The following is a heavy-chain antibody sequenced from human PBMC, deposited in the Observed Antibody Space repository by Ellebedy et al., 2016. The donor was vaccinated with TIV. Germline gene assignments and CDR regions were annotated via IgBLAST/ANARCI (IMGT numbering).Heavy chain of an antibody. V-gene: IGHV4-28*03. J-gene: IGHJ4*02. D-gene: IGHD5-24*01. CDR3: ARDRDVTSRGILDY. Sequence: MPSETLSLTCAVSGASISSNNWWPWVRQAPGRGLEWIGDVYHSGTTYYHPSLKSSVTVSVDTAKNKFSLKLTSVTAADTAMYYCARDRDVTSRGILDYWGQGILVTVSS. CDR1: GASISSNNW. CDR2: VYHSGTT.